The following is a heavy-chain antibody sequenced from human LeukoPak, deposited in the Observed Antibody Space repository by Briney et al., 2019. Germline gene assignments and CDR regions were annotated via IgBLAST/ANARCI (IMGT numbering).Heavy chain of an antibody. CDR1: GGSISSYY. Sequence: SETLSLTCTVSGGSISSYYWSWIRQPPGKGLEWIGYIYYSGSTNYNPSLKSRVTISVDTSKNQFSLKLSSVTAADTAVYYCARGKLGMVRGVIIRKHFDYWGQGTLVTVSS. CDR2: IYYSGST. J-gene: IGHJ4*02. V-gene: IGHV4-59*12. CDR3: ARGKLGMVRGVIIRKHFDY. D-gene: IGHD3-10*01.